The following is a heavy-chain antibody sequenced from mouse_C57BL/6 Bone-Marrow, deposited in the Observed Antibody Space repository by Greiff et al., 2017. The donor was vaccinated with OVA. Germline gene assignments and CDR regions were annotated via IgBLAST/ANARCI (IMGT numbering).Heavy chain of an antibody. D-gene: IGHD2-1*01. J-gene: IGHJ2*01. CDR3: ARYGGNPYYFDY. V-gene: IGHV7-3*01. CDR2: IRNKANGYTT. Sequence: DVKLVESGGGLVQPGGSLSLSCAASGFTFTDYYMSWVRQPPGKALEWLGFIRNKANGYTTEYSASVKGRFTISRDNSQSILYLQMNALRAEDSATYYCARYGGNPYYFDYWGQGTTLTVSS. CDR1: GFTFTDYY.